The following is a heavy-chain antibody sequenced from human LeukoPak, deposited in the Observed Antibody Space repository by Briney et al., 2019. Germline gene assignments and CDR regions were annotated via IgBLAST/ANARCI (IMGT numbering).Heavy chain of an antibody. V-gene: IGHV4-39*01. D-gene: IGHD2-2*01. CDR3: SSRYCPSTSCNPLFQH. J-gene: IGHJ1*01. CDR2: IYYSGST. Sequence: PSETLSLTCTVSGGPISNSHYYWRWIRQPPGKGLEWIVTIYYSGSTYYNPSHPSLKSRVTISVDTSKNQFSLKLTSVTAADTAVYYCSSRYCPSTSCNPLFQHWGQGTLVTVSS. CDR1: GGPISNSHYY.